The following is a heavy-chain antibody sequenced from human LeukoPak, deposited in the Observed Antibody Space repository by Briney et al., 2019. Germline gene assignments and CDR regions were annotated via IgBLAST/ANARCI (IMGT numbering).Heavy chain of an antibody. Sequence: SETLSLTCTVSGGSISSTSYYWGWIRQPPGRGLEWIGSIYYSGSTYYNPSLKSRVTISVDTSKNQFSMKLSSVTAADTAVYYCARLRHFDRYFDYWGQGTLVTVSS. V-gene: IGHV4-39*01. J-gene: IGHJ4*02. CDR3: ARLRHFDRYFDY. CDR2: IYYSGST. CDR1: GGSISSTSYY. D-gene: IGHD3-9*01.